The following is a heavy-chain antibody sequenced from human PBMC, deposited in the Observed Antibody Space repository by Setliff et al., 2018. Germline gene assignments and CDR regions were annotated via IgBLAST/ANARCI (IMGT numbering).Heavy chain of an antibody. J-gene: IGHJ4*02. V-gene: IGHV5-51*01. D-gene: IGHD7-27*01. Sequence: PGESLKISCKGSGYRFTSFWIGWVRQMPGQGLEWMGIIFPTDSDTRYSPSFRGQVTISADKSISTAYLQWSSLKASDTAIYYCARVGIKGGYYFDYWGQGTLVTVSS. CDR1: GYRFTSFW. CDR3: ARVGIKGGYYFDY. CDR2: IFPTDSDT.